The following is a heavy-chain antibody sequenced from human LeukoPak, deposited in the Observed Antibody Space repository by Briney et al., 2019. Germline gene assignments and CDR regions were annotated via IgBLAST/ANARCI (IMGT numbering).Heavy chain of an antibody. J-gene: IGHJ4*02. V-gene: IGHV3-23*01. CDR1: GFTFSSYA. CDR2: ISGSGGST. CDR3: AKREFLRYSSGWYYFDY. D-gene: IGHD6-19*01. Sequence: GGSLRLSCAAPGFTFSSYAMSWVRQAPGKGLEWVSAISGSGGSTYYADSVKGRFTISRDNSKNTLYLQMNSLRAEDTAVYYCAKREFLRYSSGWYYFDYWGQGTLVTVSS.